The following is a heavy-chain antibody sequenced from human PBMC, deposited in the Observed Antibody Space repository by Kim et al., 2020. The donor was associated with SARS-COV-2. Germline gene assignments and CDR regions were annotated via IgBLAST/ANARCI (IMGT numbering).Heavy chain of an antibody. CDR1: GFTFSNSA. V-gene: IGHV3-7*04. J-gene: IGHJ4*02. Sequence: GGSLRLSCAASGFTFSNSAMSWVRQAPGKGLEWVANINHDGSEKYYVDSVKGRFTISRDNAKNSLFLQMNSLRAEDTAVYYCARGSGRDSSTSSRTDYWGQGTLVTVSS. D-gene: IGHD6-6*01. CDR3: ARGSGRDSSTSSRTDY. CDR2: INHDGSEK.